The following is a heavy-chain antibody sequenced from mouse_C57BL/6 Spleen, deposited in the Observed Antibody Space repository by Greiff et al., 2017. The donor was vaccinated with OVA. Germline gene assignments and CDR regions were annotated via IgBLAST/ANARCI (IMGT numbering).Heavy chain of an antibody. CDR3: ASSVYGSRAWFAY. V-gene: IGHV7-3*01. Sequence: EVKVVESGGGLVQPGGSLSLSCAASGFTFTDYYMSWVRQPPGKALEWLGFIRNKANGYTTEYSASVKGRFTISRDNSQSILYLQMNALRAEDSATYYCASSVYGSRAWFAYWGQGTLVTVSA. CDR2: IRNKANGYTT. CDR1: GFTFTDYY. J-gene: IGHJ3*01. D-gene: IGHD1-1*01.